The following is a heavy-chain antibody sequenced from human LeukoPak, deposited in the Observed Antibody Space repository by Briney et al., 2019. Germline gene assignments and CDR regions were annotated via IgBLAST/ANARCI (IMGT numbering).Heavy chain of an antibody. V-gene: IGHV3-23*01. D-gene: IGHD3-22*01. CDR1: GFTFSSYA. CDR3: AKFRYHSNDNNYLDFNY. Sequence: GGSLRLSCAASGFTFSSYAMGWVRQAPGKGPDWVSPISGSGGHTYFADSVRGRFTISRDNSKNTLDLQMNSLKVEDTAVYYCAKFRYHSNDNNYLDFNYWGQGTLVTVSS. J-gene: IGHJ4*02. CDR2: ISGSGGHT.